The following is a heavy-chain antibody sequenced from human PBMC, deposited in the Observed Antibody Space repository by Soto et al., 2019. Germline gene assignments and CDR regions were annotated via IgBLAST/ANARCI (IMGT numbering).Heavy chain of an antibody. J-gene: IGHJ4*02. D-gene: IGHD1-26*01. CDR3: VREAWSNPDY. V-gene: IGHV3-11*05. CDR2: ITPSGSYT. Sequence: QVQLVESGGGLVKPGGSLRLSCAASGFTLSESFMSWIRLAPGRGLEWVSYITPSGSYTRYAVSVKGRFTISSDDAKNSLYLQMNSLSAEDTALYYCVREAWSNPDYWGQGTLVTVSS. CDR1: GFTLSESF.